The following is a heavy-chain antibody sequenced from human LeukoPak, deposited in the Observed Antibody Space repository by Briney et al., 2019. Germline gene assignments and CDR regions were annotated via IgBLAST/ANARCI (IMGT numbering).Heavy chain of an antibody. CDR1: GYSFTSYW. V-gene: IGHV5-51*01. CDR3: ARQTTRLAVALPPSSFDL. Sequence: GESLKISCKGSGYSFTSYWIGWVRQMPGKGLEWMGIIYPGDSDTRYSPSFQGQVTISADKSISTAYLQWSSLKASDTAMYYCARQTTRLAVALPPSSFDLWGRGTLVTVSS. CDR2: IYPGDSDT. J-gene: IGHJ2*01. D-gene: IGHD6-19*01.